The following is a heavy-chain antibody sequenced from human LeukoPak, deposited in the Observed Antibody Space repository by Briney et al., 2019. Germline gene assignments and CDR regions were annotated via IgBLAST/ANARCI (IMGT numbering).Heavy chain of an antibody. J-gene: IGHJ4*02. CDR1: GGTFSSYA. CDR2: IIPIFGTA. CDR3: ARRGGSEYDYVWGSYRYFGY. Sequence: SVKVFCKASGGTFSSYAISWVRQAPGQGLEWMGGIIPIFGTANNAQKFQGRVTITADESTSTAYMELSSLRSEDTAVYYCARRGGSEYDYVWGSYRYFGYWGQGTLVTVSS. D-gene: IGHD3-16*02. V-gene: IGHV1-69*13.